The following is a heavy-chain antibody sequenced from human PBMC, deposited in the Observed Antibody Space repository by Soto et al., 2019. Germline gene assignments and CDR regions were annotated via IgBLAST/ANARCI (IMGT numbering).Heavy chain of an antibody. CDR2: MNPNTGNT. V-gene: IGHV1-8*01. CDR3: ARGASP. Sequence: QVQLVQSGAEVKKPGASVKVSCKASGYTFTSSDINWVRQATGQGLEWMGWMNPNTGNTGYAQKFQRRITLTRSTSISTAYLELSSLNSADSAVYYCARGASPWGQGTLVTVSS. J-gene: IGHJ5*02. CDR1: GYTFTSSD.